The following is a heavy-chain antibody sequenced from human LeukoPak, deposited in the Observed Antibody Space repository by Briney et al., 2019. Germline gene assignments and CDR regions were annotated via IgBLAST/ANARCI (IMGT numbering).Heavy chain of an antibody. D-gene: IGHD3-3*01. V-gene: IGHV3-48*01. CDR2: ISTSRSTI. CDR3: ARSLRNAFDI. CDR1: GFTFSSYS. J-gene: IGHJ3*02. Sequence: GGSLRLSCAASGFTFSSYSMNWVRQAPGKGLEWISYISTSRSTIYYADSVKGRFTISSDNANTSLYLQMNSLRAEDTAVYYCARSLRNAFDIWGQGTMVTVSS.